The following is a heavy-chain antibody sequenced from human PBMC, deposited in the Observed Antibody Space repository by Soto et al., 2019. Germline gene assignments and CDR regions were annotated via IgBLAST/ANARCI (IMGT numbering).Heavy chain of an antibody. V-gene: IGHV1-18*04. CDR2: IRAYNGNK. CDR1: GYMFTTYG. Sequence: QVQLVQSGGEVKKPGASVEVSCRTSGYMFTTYGMSWVRQAPGQGLEWMAWIRAYNGNKKYAQKFQGRVTLTTDTSTSTVATELRNPTSDDKATYFWARTVGGMAARPLEYWGQGTLVTVSS. D-gene: IGHD6-6*01. J-gene: IGHJ4*02. CDR3: ARTVGGMAARPLEY.